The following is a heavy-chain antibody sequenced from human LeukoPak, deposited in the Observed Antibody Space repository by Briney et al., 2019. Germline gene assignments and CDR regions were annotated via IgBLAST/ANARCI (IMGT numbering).Heavy chain of an antibody. CDR3: ARGDHFDY. V-gene: IGHV1-18*01. CDR2: ISPYSGHT. J-gene: IGHJ4*02. Sequence: GASVKVSCKASGYIFSTYGLNWVRQATGQGLEWMAWISPYSGHTTYAQRLQGRVTVTPDTSTSTAYMELKSLRSDDTAVYYCARGDHFDYWGQGTLVTVSS. CDR1: GYIFSTYG.